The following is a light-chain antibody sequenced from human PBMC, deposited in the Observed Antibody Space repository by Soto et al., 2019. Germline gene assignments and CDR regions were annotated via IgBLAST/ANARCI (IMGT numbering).Light chain of an antibody. CDR1: QDIRND. V-gene: IGKV1-6*01. CDR3: LQDYNYPYT. J-gene: IGKJ2*01. Sequence: AIQMTQSPSSLSASVGDRITITCRASQDIRNDLGWYQQKPGKATKLLIYTAYRLQSGVPSRFSGSGSGTDFTLTISSLQPEDCATYYCLQDYNYPYTFGQGTKLEIK. CDR2: TAY.